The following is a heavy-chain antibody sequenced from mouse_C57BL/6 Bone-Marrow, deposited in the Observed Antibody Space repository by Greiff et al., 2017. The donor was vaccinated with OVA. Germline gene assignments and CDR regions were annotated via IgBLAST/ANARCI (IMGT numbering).Heavy chain of an antibody. CDR1: GYTFTDYY. Sequence: EVQLQQSGPELVKPGASVKISCKASGYTFTDYYMNWVKQSHGKSLEWIGDINPNNGGTSYNQKFKGKATLTVDKSSSTAYMELRSLTSEDSAVYYCARGRDYDPDYWGQGTTLTVSS. CDR3: ARGRDYDPDY. CDR2: INPNNGGT. J-gene: IGHJ2*01. D-gene: IGHD2-4*01. V-gene: IGHV1-26*01.